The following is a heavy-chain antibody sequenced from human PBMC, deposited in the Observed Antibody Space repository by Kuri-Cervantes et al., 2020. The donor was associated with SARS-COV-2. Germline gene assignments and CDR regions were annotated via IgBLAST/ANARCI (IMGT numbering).Heavy chain of an antibody. J-gene: IGHJ4*02. CDR1: GGSISSYY. Sequence: SETLSLTCTVSGGSISSYYWSWIRQPAGKGLEWIGRIYTSGSTNYNPSLKSRVTMSVDTSKNQFSLKLSSVTAADTAVYYCAREYYDILTSHQLFDYWGQGTLVTVSS. D-gene: IGHD3-9*01. CDR2: IYTSGST. V-gene: IGHV4-4*07. CDR3: AREYYDILTSHQLFDY.